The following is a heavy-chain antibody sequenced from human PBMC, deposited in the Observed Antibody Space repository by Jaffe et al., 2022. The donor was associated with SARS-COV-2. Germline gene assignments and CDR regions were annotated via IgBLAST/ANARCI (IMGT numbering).Heavy chain of an antibody. D-gene: IGHD6-13*01. CDR3: ARGRALAAAGTYYYYYGMDV. CDR2: ISSSSSYI. V-gene: IGHV3-21*01. Sequence: EVQLVESGGGLVKPGGSLRLSCAASGFTFSSYSMNWVRQAPGKGLEWVSSISSSSSYIYYADSVKGRFTISRDNAKNSLYLQMNSLRAEDTAVYYCARGRALAAAGTYYYYYGMDVWGQGTTVTVSS. J-gene: IGHJ6*02. CDR1: GFTFSSYS.